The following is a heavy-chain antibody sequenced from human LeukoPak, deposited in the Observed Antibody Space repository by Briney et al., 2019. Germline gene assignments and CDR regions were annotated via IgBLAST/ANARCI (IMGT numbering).Heavy chain of an antibody. D-gene: IGHD3-10*01. CDR3: AGGRDYYGSGSYYYY. CDR1: GFTFSSYN. V-gene: IGHV3-21*01. J-gene: IGHJ4*02. CDR2: ISTSSSYI. Sequence: GGSLRLSCAASGFTFSSYNMNWVRQAPGKGLEWVSSISTSSSYIYYADSVKGRFTISRHNAKNSVYLQMNSLRAEDTAVYYCAGGRDYYGSGSYYYYWGQETLVTVSS.